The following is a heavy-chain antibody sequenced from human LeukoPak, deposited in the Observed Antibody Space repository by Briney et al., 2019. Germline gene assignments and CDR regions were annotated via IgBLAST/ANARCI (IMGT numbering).Heavy chain of an antibody. CDR1: GGSFSGYY. CDR3: ASISGYYYFDY. J-gene: IGHJ4*02. V-gene: IGHV4-34*01. CDR2: INHGGST. D-gene: IGHD3-22*01. Sequence: PSETLSLTCAVYGGSFSGYYWSWIRQPPGKGLEWIGEINHGGSTNYNPSLKSRVTISVDTSKNQFSLKLSSVTAADTAVYYCASISGYYYFDYWGQGTLVTVSS.